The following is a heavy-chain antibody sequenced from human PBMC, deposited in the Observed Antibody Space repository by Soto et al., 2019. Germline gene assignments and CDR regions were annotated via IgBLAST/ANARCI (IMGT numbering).Heavy chain of an antibody. CDR2: MYYSGRT. J-gene: IGHJ6*02. CDR3: XRHGNTVTTGYYYGMDV. Sequence: SETLALTCTVSGASISSINYYWGWIRQPPGRGLEWIGTMYYSGRTYYNPSLKSRVTTSVDTSKNQFSLKLSAVTATDTAVYYCXRHGNTVTTGYYYGMDVWGQGTTVTVSS. V-gene: IGHV4-39*01. CDR1: GASISSINYY. D-gene: IGHD4-17*01.